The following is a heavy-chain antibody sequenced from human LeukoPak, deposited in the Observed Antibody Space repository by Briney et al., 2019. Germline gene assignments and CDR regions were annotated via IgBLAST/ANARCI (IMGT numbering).Heavy chain of an antibody. CDR1: GFTFSEYA. D-gene: IGHD3-10*01. Sequence: GGSLRLSCAASGFTFSEYAMSWVRQAPRKGLEWVSAVDGSGGSKYYADSVKGRFTISRDNSKNTLYLQMNSLRAEDTAVYYCARDGVRRFGELNAFDIWGPGTMVTVSS. CDR2: VDGSGGSK. CDR3: ARDGVRRFGELNAFDI. V-gene: IGHV3-23*01. J-gene: IGHJ3*02.